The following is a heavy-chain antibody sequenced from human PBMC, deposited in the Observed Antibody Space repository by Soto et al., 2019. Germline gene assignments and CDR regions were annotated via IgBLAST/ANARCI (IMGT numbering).Heavy chain of an antibody. Sequence: SETLSLTCAVYGGSFIGYYWSWIRQPPGKGLEWIGEINHSGSTNYNPSLKSRVTISVDTSKNQFSLKLSSVTAADTAVYYCARGVGAGLDYFDYWGQGTLVTVSS. J-gene: IGHJ4*02. CDR1: GGSFIGYY. D-gene: IGHD1-26*01. CDR3: ARGVGAGLDYFDY. CDR2: INHSGST. V-gene: IGHV4-34*01.